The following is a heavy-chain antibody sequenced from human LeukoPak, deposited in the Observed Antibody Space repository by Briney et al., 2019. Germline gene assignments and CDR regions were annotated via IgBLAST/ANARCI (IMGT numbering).Heavy chain of an antibody. CDR2: IYYSGST. V-gene: IGHV4-30-4*08. J-gene: IGHJ4*02. CDR1: GGSISSGDYY. D-gene: IGHD1-7*01. Sequence: SETLSLTCTVSGGSISSGDYYWSWIRQPPGKGLEWIGYIYYSGSTYYNPSLKSRVTISVDTSKNQFSLKLSSVTAADTAVYYCARGVVTGTQELWGQGTLVTVSS. CDR3: ARGVVTGTQEL.